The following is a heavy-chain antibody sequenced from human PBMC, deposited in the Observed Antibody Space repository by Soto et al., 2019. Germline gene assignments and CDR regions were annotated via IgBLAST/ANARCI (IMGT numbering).Heavy chain of an antibody. D-gene: IGHD3-22*01. Sequence: EVQLVESGGGLVQPGGSLRLSCAASGFTFSSYSMNWVRQAPGKGLEWVSYISSSSSYIYYADSVKGRFTISRDNAKNSLYLQMNSLRAEDTAVYYCARSTYDSSGYYYLYYFDYWGQGTLVTVSS. CDR2: ISSSSSYI. J-gene: IGHJ4*02. V-gene: IGHV3-21*05. CDR1: GFTFSSYS. CDR3: ARSTYDSSGYYYLYYFDY.